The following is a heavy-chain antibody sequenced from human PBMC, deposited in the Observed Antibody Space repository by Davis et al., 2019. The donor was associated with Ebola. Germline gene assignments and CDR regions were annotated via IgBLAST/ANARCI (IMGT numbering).Heavy chain of an antibody. CDR3: AKPATANWSYVGDMDV. CDR1: GFTFSNYV. CDR2: ISGSGGST. Sequence: PGGSLRLSCATSGFTFSNYVMSWVRQAPGKGLEWVSAISGSGGSTSYADSVKGRFTISRDNSKNTLYLQMSSLRVEDTAVYYCAKPATANWSYVGDMDVWGKGTTVTVSS. D-gene: IGHD1-7*01. V-gene: IGHV3-23*01. J-gene: IGHJ6*03.